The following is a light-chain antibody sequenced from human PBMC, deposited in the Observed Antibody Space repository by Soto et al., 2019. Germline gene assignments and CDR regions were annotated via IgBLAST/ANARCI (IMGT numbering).Light chain of an antibody. CDR2: SAP. V-gene: IGKV1-39*01. J-gene: IGKJ2*01. CDR1: QNINIY. CDR3: QQSYNPPRN. Sequence: DIPMSQSPSSPPASVGDRVTITCRASQNINIYLNWYPQKPGKAPKVLIYSAPSLQSGAPSSSSGSGSGTDFTLTISSLQTEDWANYYGQQSYNPPRNFGQGNKLEIK.